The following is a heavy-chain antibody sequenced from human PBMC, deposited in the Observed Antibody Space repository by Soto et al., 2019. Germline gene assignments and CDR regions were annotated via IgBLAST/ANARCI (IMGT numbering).Heavy chain of an antibody. J-gene: IGHJ6*02. Sequence: GGSLRLSCAASGLTFSSYSVNWVRQAPGKGLEWVSYISGGSTYYADSVKGRFTISRDNSKNTLYLQMNSLRAEDTAVYHCAKDLTMVRGVIYYGMDVWGQGTTVTVSS. CDR1: GLTFSSYS. D-gene: IGHD3-10*01. V-gene: IGHV3-23*01. CDR3: AKDLTMVRGVIYYGMDV. CDR2: ISGGST.